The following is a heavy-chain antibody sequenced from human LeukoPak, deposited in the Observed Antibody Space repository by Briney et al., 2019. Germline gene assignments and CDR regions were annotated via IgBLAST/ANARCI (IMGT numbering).Heavy chain of an antibody. CDR2: ISAYNGNT. D-gene: IGHD3-22*01. Sequence: ASVKVSCKASGYTFTNYGISWVRQAPGQGLEWMGWISAYNGNTNYAQKLQGRVTMTTDTSTSTAYMELRSLRSDDTAVYYCARDFPNTMIVENDAFDIWGQGTMVTVSS. CDR1: GYTFTNYG. V-gene: IGHV1-18*01. CDR3: ARDFPNTMIVENDAFDI. J-gene: IGHJ3*02.